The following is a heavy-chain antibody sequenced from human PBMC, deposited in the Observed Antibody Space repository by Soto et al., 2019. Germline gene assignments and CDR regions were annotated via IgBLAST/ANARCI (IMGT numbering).Heavy chain of an antibody. CDR1: GVSISSGNW. V-gene: IGHV4-4*01. D-gene: IGHD2-8*01. J-gene: IGHJ4*02. CDR2: IFHDGTA. CDR3: ARLVYDTRLNYMYFDF. Sequence: ETLSLTCAVSGVSISSGNWWTWVRQTPQRGLEYIGEIFHDGTANYYPSFERRVAISVVTSKNQFSLKLTSVTAADTAIYFCARLVYDTRLNYMYFDFWGQEAVVTVSS.